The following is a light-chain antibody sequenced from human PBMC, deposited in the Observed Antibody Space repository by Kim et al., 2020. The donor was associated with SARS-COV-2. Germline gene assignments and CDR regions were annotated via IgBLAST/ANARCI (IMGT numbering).Light chain of an antibody. CDR3: QQYGTSPFT. CDR1: QSVSSYY. J-gene: IGKJ3*01. Sequence: LSPGERATLSCRASQSVSSYYLAWYQQKPAQAPRLLIYGASSRATGIPDRFSGSGSGTDFTLTISRLEPEDFGVYFCQQYGTSPFTFGPGTKVDIK. V-gene: IGKV3-20*01. CDR2: GAS.